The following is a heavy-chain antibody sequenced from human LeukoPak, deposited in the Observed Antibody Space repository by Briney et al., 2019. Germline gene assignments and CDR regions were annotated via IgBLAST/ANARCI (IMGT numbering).Heavy chain of an antibody. Sequence: VGSRRLSRAASGFTLSNAWMSCVRQAPEKGLDWVGRSKSKTEGGTTDFAAYVKERFTISRDDSKNTLYLQMNSLKTEDTAVYYCTTDLGITMILVGFFDYWGQGTPVTVSS. CDR1: GFTLSNAW. CDR2: SKSKTEGGTT. CDR3: TTDLGITMILVGFFDY. J-gene: IGHJ4*02. D-gene: IGHD3-22*01. V-gene: IGHV3-15*01.